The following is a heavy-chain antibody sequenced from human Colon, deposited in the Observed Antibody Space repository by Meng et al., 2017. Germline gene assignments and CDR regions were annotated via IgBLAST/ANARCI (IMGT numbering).Heavy chain of an antibody. CDR1: GDSINSYY. V-gene: IGHV4-59*01. Sequence: SETLSLTCTVSGDSINSYYWSWIRQPPGKGLEWIGFIHYSGNINHNPSLKSRVTMSLDTSKNQFSLKLSSVTAADTAVYYCATTTISSRPAYYGIDVWGQGTTVTVSS. CDR3: ATTTISSRPAYYGIDV. J-gene: IGHJ6*02. D-gene: IGHD6-6*01. CDR2: IHYSGNI.